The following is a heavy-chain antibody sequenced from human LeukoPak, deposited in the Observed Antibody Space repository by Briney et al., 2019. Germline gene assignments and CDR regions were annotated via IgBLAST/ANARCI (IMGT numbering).Heavy chain of an antibody. D-gene: IGHD4-17*01. J-gene: IGHJ6*03. Sequence: SETLSLTCALSGCSISSGYYWGWIRQPPGKGLEWIGSMYHSGSTYYNPSLKSRVTISVDTSKNQVSLNLRSVTAADTALYYCARGTTVLYYMDVWGKGTTVTVSS. V-gene: IGHV4-38-2*01. CDR2: MYHSGST. CDR3: ARGTTVLYYMDV. CDR1: GCSISSGYY.